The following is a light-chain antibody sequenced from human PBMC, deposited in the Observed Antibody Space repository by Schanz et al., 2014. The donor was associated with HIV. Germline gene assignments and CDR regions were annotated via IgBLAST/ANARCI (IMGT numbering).Light chain of an antibody. CDR3: QQTYITLT. CDR2: DAS. J-gene: IGKJ4*01. CDR1: QGIRNA. Sequence: DVQMTQSPSSLSASVGDRVTITCRASQGIRNALGWYQQKPGTAPKRLIYDASSLQSGVPSRFSGSGSGTDFTLTISNLQPEDFATYYCQQTYITLTFGGGTKVEIK. V-gene: IGKV1-17*02.